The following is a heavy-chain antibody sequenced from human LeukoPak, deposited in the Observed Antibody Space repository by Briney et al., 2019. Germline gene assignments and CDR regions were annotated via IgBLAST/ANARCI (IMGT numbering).Heavy chain of an antibody. D-gene: IGHD1-26*01. V-gene: IGHV1-24*01. CDR1: GYTLTELS. Sequence: ASVKVSCRVSGYTLTELSMHWVRQAPGKGLEWMGGFDPEDGETIYAQKFQGRVTMTEDTSTDTAYMELSSLRSEDTAVYYCATGSGSYFLFDYWGQGTLVTVSS. J-gene: IGHJ4*02. CDR2: FDPEDGET. CDR3: ATGSGSYFLFDY.